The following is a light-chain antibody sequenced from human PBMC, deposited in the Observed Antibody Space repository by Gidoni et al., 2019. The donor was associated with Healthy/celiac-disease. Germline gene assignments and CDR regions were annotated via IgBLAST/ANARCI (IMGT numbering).Light chain of an antibody. CDR1: QSVSSSY. V-gene: IGKV3-20*01. CDR2: GAS. J-gene: IGKJ4*01. Sequence: EIVFTQSPGTLSLSPGDRATLSCRASQSVSSSYVAWYQQKPGQAPRLLSYGASSRATGIPDRCSGSGSGTDFTLTISRLEPEDFAVYYCQQYGSSLLTFGGGTKVEIK. CDR3: QQYGSSLLT.